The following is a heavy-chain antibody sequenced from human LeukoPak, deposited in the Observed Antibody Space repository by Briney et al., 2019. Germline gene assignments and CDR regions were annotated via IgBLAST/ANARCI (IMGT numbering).Heavy chain of an antibody. CDR2: MNTNSGNT. V-gene: IGHV1-8*01. D-gene: IGHD2-15*01. Sequence: ASVKVSCKASGYTFTSYDINWVRQATGQGLEWMGWMNTNSGNTGYAQKFQGRVTMTRNTSISTAYMELSSLRSEDTAVYYCAVGYCSGGSCYSREYYFDYWGQGTLVTVSS. CDR3: AVGYCSGGSCYSREYYFDY. J-gene: IGHJ4*02. CDR1: GYTFTSYD.